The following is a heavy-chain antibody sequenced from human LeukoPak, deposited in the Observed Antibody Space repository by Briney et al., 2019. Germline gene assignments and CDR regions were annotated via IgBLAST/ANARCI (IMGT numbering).Heavy chain of an antibody. V-gene: IGHV3-23*01. CDR1: GFTFSSYT. CDR3: AKDGGLWVSAHWGDS. Sequence: PGGSLRLSCAASGFTFSSYTMSWVRQAPGKGLEWVSTITTSDGNTYYADSVKGRFTVFRDNSKNTLFLQMNSLRAEDTAVYYCAKDGGLWVSAHWGDSWGRGTLVTVSS. D-gene: IGHD7-27*01. J-gene: IGHJ4*02. CDR2: ITTSDGNT.